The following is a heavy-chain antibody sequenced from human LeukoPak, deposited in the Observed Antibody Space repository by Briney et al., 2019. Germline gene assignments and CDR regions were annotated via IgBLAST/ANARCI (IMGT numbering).Heavy chain of an antibody. J-gene: IGHJ2*01. CDR3: ASEGSSWYWGTATRGWYFDL. CDR2: INHSGST. Sequence: SETLSLTCAVYGGSFSGYYWSWIRQPPGKGLEWIGEINHSGSTNYNPSLKSRVTISVDTSKNQFSLKLSSVTAADTAVYYCASEGSSWYWGTATRGWYFDLWGRGTLVTVSS. CDR1: GGSFSGYY. D-gene: IGHD6-13*01. V-gene: IGHV4-34*01.